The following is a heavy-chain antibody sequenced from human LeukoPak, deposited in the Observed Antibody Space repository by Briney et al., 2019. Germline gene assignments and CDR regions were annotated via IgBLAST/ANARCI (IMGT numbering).Heavy chain of an antibody. J-gene: IGHJ4*02. V-gene: IGHV4-59*01. CDR3: ARVEGFCSSASCPLDY. CDR2: IYYSGST. Sequence: SETLSLTCTVSGGSISSYYWSWIRQPPGKGLEWIGYIYYSGSTNYNPSLKSRVTISVDTSKNQFSLKLSSVTAADTAVYYCARVEGFCSSASCPLDYWGQGTLVTVSS. CDR1: GGSISSYY. D-gene: IGHD2-2*01.